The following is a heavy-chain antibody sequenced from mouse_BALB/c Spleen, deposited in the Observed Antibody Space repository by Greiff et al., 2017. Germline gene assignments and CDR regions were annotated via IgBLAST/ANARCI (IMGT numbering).Heavy chain of an antibody. CDR1: GFSLNSYG. CDR2: IWAGGST. D-gene: IGHD2-3*01. Sequence: VKLMESGPGLVAPSQSLSITCTVSGFSLNSYGVHWVRQPPGKGLEWLGVIWAGGSTNYNSALMSRLRISKDNSKSQVFLKMNSLQTDDTAMYYCARGGVGLLPLYAMDYWGQGTSVTVSS. J-gene: IGHJ4*01. V-gene: IGHV2-9*02. CDR3: ARGGVGLLPLYAMDY.